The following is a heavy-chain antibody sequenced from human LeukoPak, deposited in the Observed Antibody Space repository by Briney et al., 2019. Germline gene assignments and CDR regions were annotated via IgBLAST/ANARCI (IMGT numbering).Heavy chain of an antibody. CDR1: GGSISSSSYY. J-gene: IGHJ5*02. V-gene: IGHV4-39*07. CDR2: IYYSGST. CDR3: ARDSGVRGSGSYSDNWFDP. D-gene: IGHD3-10*01. Sequence: KPSETLSLTCTVSGGSISSSSYYWGWIRQPPGKGLEWIGSIYYSGSTYYNPSLKSRVTISVDTSKNQFSLKLSSVTAADTAVYYCARDSGVRGSGSYSDNWFDPWGQGTLVTVSS.